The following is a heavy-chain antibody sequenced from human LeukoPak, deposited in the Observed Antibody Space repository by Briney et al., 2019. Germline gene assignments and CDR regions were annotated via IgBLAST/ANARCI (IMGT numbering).Heavy chain of an antibody. J-gene: IGHJ4*02. Sequence: PGESLKISCKGSGYTFTSYWIGWVRQMPGKGLEWMGIIYPGDSDTRYSPSFQGQVTISADKSISTAYLQWSSLKASDTAMYYCARSLSDGSGSLSYYFDYWGQGTLVTVSS. CDR2: IYPGDSDT. CDR1: GYTFTSYW. D-gene: IGHD3-10*01. V-gene: IGHV5-51*01. CDR3: ARSLSDGSGSLSYYFDY.